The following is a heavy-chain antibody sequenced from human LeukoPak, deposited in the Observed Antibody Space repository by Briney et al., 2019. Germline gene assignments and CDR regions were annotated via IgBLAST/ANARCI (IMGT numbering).Heavy chain of an antibody. V-gene: IGHV4-39*07. J-gene: IGHJ5*02. D-gene: IGHD3-9*01. CDR2: IYYSGST. CDR1: GGSISSSSYY. Sequence: SETLSLTCTVSGGSISSSSYYWGWIRQPPGKGLEWIGSIYYSGSTYYNPSLKSRVTISVDTSKNQFSLKLSSVTAADTAVYYCARDKTGYFFGAPNWFDPWGQGTLVTVSS. CDR3: ARDKTGYFFGAPNWFDP.